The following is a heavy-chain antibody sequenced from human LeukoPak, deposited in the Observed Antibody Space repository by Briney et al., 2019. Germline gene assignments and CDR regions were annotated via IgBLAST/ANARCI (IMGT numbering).Heavy chain of an antibody. V-gene: IGHV3-21*01. CDR1: GFTFSTYS. CDR3: AREVAEGFDY. Sequence: KPGGSLRLSCAASGFTFSTYSMNWVRQAPGKGLEWVSSIGGTGTSIYYADSVKGRFTISRDNPKNSLYLQMNSLRAEDTAVYYCAREVAEGFDYWGQGTLVTVSS. CDR2: IGGTGTSI. J-gene: IGHJ4*02.